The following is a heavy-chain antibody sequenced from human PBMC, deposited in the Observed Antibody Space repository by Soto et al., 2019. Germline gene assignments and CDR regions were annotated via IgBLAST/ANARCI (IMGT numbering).Heavy chain of an antibody. CDR3: ARPFQSWPGGWYFDL. J-gene: IGHJ2*01. CDR2: IIPIFGTA. D-gene: IGHD3-16*01. V-gene: IGHV1-69*01. Sequence: QVQLVQSGAEVKKPGSSVKVSCKASGGTFSSYSINWVRQAPGQGLEWMGGIIPIFGTANYAQKFQGRVTLTADESTSTAHMERSSLRNEATAVYYCARPFQSWPGGWYFDLWGRGTLVTVSS. CDR1: GGTFSSYS.